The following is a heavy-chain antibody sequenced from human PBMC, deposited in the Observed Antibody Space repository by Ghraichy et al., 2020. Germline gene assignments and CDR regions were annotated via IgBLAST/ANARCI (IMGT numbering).Heavy chain of an antibody. V-gene: IGHV3-64D*06. CDR1: GFTFSNYA. CDR2: IKSDGSST. D-gene: IGHD6-19*01. CDR3: VNGISVAGTFTPNHARTVAFDI. Sequence: GGSLRLSCSASGFTFSNYAMHWVRQAPGKGLEYVSAIKSDGSSTYYADSVKGRFTISRDNSKNTLYLQMSSLRPEDTAVYYCVNGISVAGTFTPNHARTVAFDIWGQGTMVTVSS. J-gene: IGHJ3*02.